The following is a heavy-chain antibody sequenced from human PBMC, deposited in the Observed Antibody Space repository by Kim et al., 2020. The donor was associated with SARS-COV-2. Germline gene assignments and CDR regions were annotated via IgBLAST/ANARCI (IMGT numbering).Heavy chain of an antibody. D-gene: IGHD6-13*01. CDR1: GGSISSRSYY. V-gene: IGHV4-39*01. CDR2: ISYSGST. Sequence: SETLSLTCTVSGGSISSRSYYWGWIRQPPGKGLEWIGSISYSGSTYFNPSLKSRVTVSVDTSKNQFSLKLTSVTAADTAIYYCARQVYSSPDYWGQGTLVTVSS. J-gene: IGHJ4*02. CDR3: ARQVYSSPDY.